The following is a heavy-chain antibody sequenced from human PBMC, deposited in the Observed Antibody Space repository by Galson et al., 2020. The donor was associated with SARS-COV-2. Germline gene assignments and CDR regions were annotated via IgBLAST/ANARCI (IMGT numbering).Heavy chain of an antibody. CDR2: INHSGRT. D-gene: IGHD6-25*01. CDR3: ASSWAADWYFDL. J-gene: IGHJ2*01. V-gene: IGHV4-39*07. CDR1: GGSISSSSYY. Sequence: SETLSLTCIVSGGSISSSSYYWGWIRQPPGKGLEWFGSINHSGRTNYNPSVKSRVTISVDTSNNQFSLKLSSMTAADTAVYYCASSWAADWYFDLWGRGTLVTVSS.